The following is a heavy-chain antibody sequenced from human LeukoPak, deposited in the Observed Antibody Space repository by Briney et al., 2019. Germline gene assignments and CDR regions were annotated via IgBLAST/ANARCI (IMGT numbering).Heavy chain of an antibody. CDR3: ARERQEDIAMVYYYYYGMDV. V-gene: IGHV3-21*01. CDR1: GFTFSSYS. Sequence: GGSLRLSCAASGFTFSSYSMNWVRQAPGKGLEWVSSISSSSSYIYYADSVKGRFTISRDNAKNSLYLQMNSLRAEDTAVYYCARERQEDIAMVYYYYYGMDVWGQGTTVTVSS. J-gene: IGHJ6*02. CDR2: ISSSSSYI. D-gene: IGHD5-18*01.